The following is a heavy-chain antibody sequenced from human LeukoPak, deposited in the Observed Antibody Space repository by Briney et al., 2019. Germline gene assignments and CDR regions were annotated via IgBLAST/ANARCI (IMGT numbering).Heavy chain of an antibody. D-gene: IGHD3-10*01. Sequence: GGSLRLSRAASVFTFSSYGMHWVRQAPGKGLEWVAFIRYDGSNKYYADSAKGRFTISRDNSKNTLYLQMNSPRAEDTAVYYCAKVWRSYFDYWGQGTLVTVFS. CDR1: VFTFSSYG. J-gene: IGHJ4*02. V-gene: IGHV3-30*02. CDR3: AKVWRSYFDY. CDR2: IRYDGSNK.